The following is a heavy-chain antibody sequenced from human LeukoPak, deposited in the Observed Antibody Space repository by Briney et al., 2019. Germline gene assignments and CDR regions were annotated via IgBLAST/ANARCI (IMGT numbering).Heavy chain of an antibody. Sequence: ASVKVSCKASGYTFTGYYMHWVRQAPGQGLEWMGWINPNSGGTNYAQKFQGRVTMTRDTSISTAYMELSMLRSDDTAVYYCARGASGVYTVTTSWFDPWGQGTLVTVSS. CDR3: ARGASGVYTVTTSWFDP. CDR2: INPNSGGT. J-gene: IGHJ5*02. CDR1: GYTFTGYY. D-gene: IGHD4-17*01. V-gene: IGHV1-2*02.